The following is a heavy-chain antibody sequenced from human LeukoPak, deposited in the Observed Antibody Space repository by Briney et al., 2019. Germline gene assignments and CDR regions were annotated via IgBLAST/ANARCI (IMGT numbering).Heavy chain of an antibody. CDR3: VKERSGGFFDY. CDR1: GFTFSNYA. J-gene: IGHJ4*02. Sequence: GGSLRLSCSASGFTFSNYAMHWVRQAPGKGLEYVSAISSSGGSTYYADLVKGRFTISRDNSKNTLYLQMSSLRPEDTAVYFCVKERSGGFFDYWSQGTLVTVSS. D-gene: IGHD1-26*01. CDR2: ISSSGGST. V-gene: IGHV3-64D*09.